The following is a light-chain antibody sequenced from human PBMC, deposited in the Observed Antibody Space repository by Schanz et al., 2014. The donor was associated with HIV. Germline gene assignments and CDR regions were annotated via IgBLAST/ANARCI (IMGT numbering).Light chain of an antibody. V-gene: IGLV1-44*01. J-gene: IGLJ2*01. CDR3: SSYTSSSTLVV. CDR2: ADI. Sequence: QSVLTQPPSASGTPGQRVTISCSGGSSNIGSNAVTWYQQLPGTAPKLLIQADIQRPSGVPDRFSGSKSGNTASLTISGLQAEDEADYYCSSYTSSSTLVVFGGGTKLTVL. CDR1: SSNIGSNA.